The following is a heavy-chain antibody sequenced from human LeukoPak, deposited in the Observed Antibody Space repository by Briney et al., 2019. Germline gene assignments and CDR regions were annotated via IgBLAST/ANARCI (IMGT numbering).Heavy chain of an antibody. CDR3: ARGGGRRRITMIVVARGAFDI. CDR1: RFTFTNYS. D-gene: IGHD3-22*01. Sequence: GGSLRLSCAASRFTFTNYSMNWVRQAPGKGLEWVSSISSLSNYIYYADSVKGRFTISRDNAKNSLYLQMNSLRAEDTALYYCARGGGRRRITMIVVARGAFDIWGQGTMVTVSS. CDR2: ISSLSNYI. V-gene: IGHV3-21*01. J-gene: IGHJ3*02.